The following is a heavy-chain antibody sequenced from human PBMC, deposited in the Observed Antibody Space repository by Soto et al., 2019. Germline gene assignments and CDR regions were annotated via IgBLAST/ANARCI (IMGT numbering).Heavy chain of an antibody. J-gene: IGHJ4*02. V-gene: IGHV3-23*01. CDR2: IRGSGAGT. D-gene: IGHD2-21*01. CDR3: AHGGYCGTKTCRQVDY. CDR1: GFIFSNCA. Sequence: PGGSLRLSCAASGFIFSNCAMSWVLQAPGKALEWVSAIRGSGAGTFYSDSVMGRFIISRDNSMNTLYLQMNSLRDEDTAVYYCAHGGYCGTKTCRQVDYWGQGAQVTVSS.